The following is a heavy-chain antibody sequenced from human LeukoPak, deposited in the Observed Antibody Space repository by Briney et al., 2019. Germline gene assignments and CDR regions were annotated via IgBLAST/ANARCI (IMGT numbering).Heavy chain of an antibody. J-gene: IGHJ2*01. Sequence: ASVKVSCKASGYTFTSYAMNWVRQAPGQGLEWMGWINAGNGNTKYSQKYQGRVTITRDTPASTAYMELSSLRSEDTAVYYCARSKQLSYWYFDLWGRGTLVTVSS. CDR2: INAGNGNT. CDR3: ARSKQLSYWYFDL. D-gene: IGHD6-6*01. V-gene: IGHV1-3*01. CDR1: GYTFTSYA.